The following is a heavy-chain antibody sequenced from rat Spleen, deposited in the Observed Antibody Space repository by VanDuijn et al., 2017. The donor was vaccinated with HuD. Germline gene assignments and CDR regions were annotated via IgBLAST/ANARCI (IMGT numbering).Heavy chain of an antibody. J-gene: IGHJ2*01. CDR3: SIPPYRDSYAPLY. V-gene: IGHV5-22*01. D-gene: IGHD1-12*01. CDR1: GFTFSDYY. Sequence: EVQLVESGGGLVQSGRSMKLSCAASGFTFSDYYMAWVRQAPKKGLEWVASISCDGSSTYYRDSVKGRFTISRDDAKSTLYLQMDSLGSEDTATYYCSIPPYRDSYAPLYWGQGVMVTVSS. CDR2: ISCDGSST.